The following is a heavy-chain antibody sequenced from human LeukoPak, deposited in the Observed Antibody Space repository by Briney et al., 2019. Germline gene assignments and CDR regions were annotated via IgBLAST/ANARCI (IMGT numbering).Heavy chain of an antibody. CDR1: EFTFSSYS. V-gene: IGHV3-48*01. J-gene: IGHJ4*02. Sequence: GGSLRLSCAASEFTFSSYSMNWVRQAPGKGLEWVSYITNSGNSKSYADSVKGRFTISRDNTKSSLYLQMNGLRAEDTAVYYCAKEYCSNSVCHSLDYWGQRTLVTVSS. CDR2: ITNSGNSK. D-gene: IGHD2-8*01. CDR3: AKEYCSNSVCHSLDY.